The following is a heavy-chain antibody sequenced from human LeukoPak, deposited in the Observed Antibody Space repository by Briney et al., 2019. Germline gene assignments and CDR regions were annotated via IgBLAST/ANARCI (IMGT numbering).Heavy chain of an antibody. CDR1: GGTFSGYY. J-gene: IGHJ6*03. D-gene: IGHD3-10*01. V-gene: IGHV4-34*01. CDR3: GRYYGSGYLYYMVV. CDR2: IYHSGST. Sequence: SETLSLTCAVYGGTFSGYYWSWLRQPPGKGLEWIGSIYHSGSTYYNPSLKSGVTITVDTSKNKFSLKLSSRTAADTAVYYYGRYYGSGYLYYMVVWGKGTTVTISS.